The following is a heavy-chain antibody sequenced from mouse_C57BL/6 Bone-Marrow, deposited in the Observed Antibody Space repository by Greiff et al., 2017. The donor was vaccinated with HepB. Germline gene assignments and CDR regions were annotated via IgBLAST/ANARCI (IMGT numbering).Heavy chain of an antibody. V-gene: IGHV5-16*01. CDR1: GFTFSDYY. J-gene: IGHJ1*03. Sequence: EVMLVESEGGLVQPGSSMKLSCTASGFTFSDYYMAWVRQVPEKGLEWVANINYDGSSTYYLDSLKSRFIISRDNAKNILYLQMSSLKSEDTATYYCARSCYGSSSYWYFDVWGTGTTVTVSS. CDR3: ARSCYGSSSYWYFDV. D-gene: IGHD1-1*01. CDR2: INYDGSST.